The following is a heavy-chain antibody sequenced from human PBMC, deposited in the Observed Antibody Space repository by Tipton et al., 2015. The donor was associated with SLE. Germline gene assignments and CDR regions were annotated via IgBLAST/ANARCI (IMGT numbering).Heavy chain of an antibody. Sequence: TLSLTCTVSGGSISSGGYYWSWIRQHPGKGLEWIGYIYYSGSTNYNPSLKSRVTISVDTSKNQFSLKLSSVTAADTAVYYCAREIAYGAFDVWGQGTMVTVSS. CDR2: IYYSGST. CDR3: AREIAYGAFDV. D-gene: IGHD2-21*01. CDR1: GGSISSGGYY. J-gene: IGHJ3*01. V-gene: IGHV4-61*08.